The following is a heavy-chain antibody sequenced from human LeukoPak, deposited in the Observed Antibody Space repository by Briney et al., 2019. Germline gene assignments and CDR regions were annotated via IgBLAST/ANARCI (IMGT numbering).Heavy chain of an antibody. CDR2: ISSSGSTI. CDR3: ARDLVDNYVWGSYCY. D-gene: IGHD3-16*01. V-gene: IGHV3-11*01. CDR1: GFTFSDYY. J-gene: IGHJ4*02. Sequence: GGSLRLSCAASGFTFSDYYMSWIRQAPGKGLEWVSYISSSGSTIYYADSVKGRFTISRDNAKNSLYLQMNSLRAEDTAVYYCARDLVDNYVWGSYCYWGQGTLVTVSS.